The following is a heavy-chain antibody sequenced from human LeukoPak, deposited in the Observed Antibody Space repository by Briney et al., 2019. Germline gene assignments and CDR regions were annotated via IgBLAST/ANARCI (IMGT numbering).Heavy chain of an antibody. J-gene: IGHJ4*02. V-gene: IGHV4-4*02. Sequence: SETLSLTCAVPVASIISSDWWGWVGQPPGKGREWIGEVYHSGITNYNPSLKSRVIISVDKSKNLFSLNLTSVTAADTALYYCAREEGNSGWWAQYYWGQGAPVTVSS. CDR3: AREEGNSGWWAQYY. CDR1: VASIISSDW. CDR2: VYHSGIT. D-gene: IGHD6-19*01.